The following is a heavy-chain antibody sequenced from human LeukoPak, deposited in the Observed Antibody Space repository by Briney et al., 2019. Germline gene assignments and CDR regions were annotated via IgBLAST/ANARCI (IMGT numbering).Heavy chain of an antibody. Sequence: GGSLRLSCAASGFTFDDYAMHWVRQAPGKGLEWVSGISWNSGSIGYADSVKGRFTTSRDNAKNSLYLQMNSLRAEDTALYYCAKDTGSWYRAFDIWGQGTMVTVSS. D-gene: IGHD6-13*01. CDR1: GFTFDDYA. V-gene: IGHV3-9*01. CDR2: ISWNSGSI. CDR3: AKDTGSWYRAFDI. J-gene: IGHJ3*02.